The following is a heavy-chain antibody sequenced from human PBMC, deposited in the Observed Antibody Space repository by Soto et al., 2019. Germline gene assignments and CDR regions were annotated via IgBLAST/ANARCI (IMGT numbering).Heavy chain of an antibody. CDR2: IIPIFGTA. CDR3: ARDGGRNSGGIDY. Sequence: QVQLVQSGAEVKKPGSSVKVSCKASGGTFSSYSINWVRQAPGQGLEWMGDIIPIFGTANYAQKFQGRVTITADEATSTAYMELSSMRSEDTAVYYCARDGGRNSGGIDYWGQETLVTVSS. J-gene: IGHJ4*02. V-gene: IGHV1-69*01. D-gene: IGHD1-26*01. CDR1: GGTFSSYS.